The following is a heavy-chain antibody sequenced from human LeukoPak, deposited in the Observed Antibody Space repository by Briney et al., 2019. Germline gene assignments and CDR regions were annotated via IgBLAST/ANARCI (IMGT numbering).Heavy chain of an antibody. D-gene: IGHD3-3*01. CDR2: ISWNSGSI. J-gene: IGHJ4*02. Sequence: PGRSLRLSCAASGFTFDDYAMHWVRQAPGKGLEWVSGISWNSGSIGYADSVKGRFTISRDNAKNSLYLQMNSLRAEDTAVYYCAKSPTQRLEWFPHFDYWGQGTLVTVSS. V-gene: IGHV3-9*01. CDR3: AKSPTQRLEWFPHFDY. CDR1: GFTFDDYA.